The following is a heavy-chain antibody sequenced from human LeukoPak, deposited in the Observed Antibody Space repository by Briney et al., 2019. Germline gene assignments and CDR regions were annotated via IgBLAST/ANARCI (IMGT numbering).Heavy chain of an antibody. D-gene: IGHD3-3*01. V-gene: IGHV4-59*01. CDR2: IYSSGTT. CDR1: GGSISGYY. Sequence: SETLSLTCTVSGGSISGYYWSWLRQPPGQGLEWIGYIYSSGTTNYNPSLKSQITISLDTSKNQFSLKLSSVTAADTAVYYCARHNYDFWSGYYPFDYWGQGTLVTVSS. J-gene: IGHJ4*02. CDR3: ARHNYDFWSGYYPFDY.